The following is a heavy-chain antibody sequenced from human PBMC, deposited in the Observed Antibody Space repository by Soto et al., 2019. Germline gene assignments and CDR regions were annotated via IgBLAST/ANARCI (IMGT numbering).Heavy chain of an antibody. CDR3: ARTPGDQYYFDY. J-gene: IGHJ4*02. Sequence: QVQLQQWGAGLLKPSETLSLTCAVYGGSFSGYYWSWIRQPPGKGLEWIGEINHIGSTNYNPSLKSRVNISVDTSKNQFSLKLSSVTAADTAVYYCARTPGDQYYFDYWGQGTLVTVSS. V-gene: IGHV4-34*01. CDR2: INHIGST. CDR1: GGSFSGYY. D-gene: IGHD3-16*01.